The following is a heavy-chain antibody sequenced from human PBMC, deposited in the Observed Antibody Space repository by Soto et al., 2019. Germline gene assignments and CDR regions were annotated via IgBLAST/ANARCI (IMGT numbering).Heavy chain of an antibody. CDR3: ARETSMITFGGVINYFDY. CDR1: GYTFTSYA. Sequence: ASVKVSCKASGYTFTSYAMHWVRQAPGQRLEWMGWINAGNGNTKYSQKFQGRVTITRDTSASTAYMELSSLRSEDTAVYYCARETSMITFGGVINYFDYWGQGTLVTVSS. J-gene: IGHJ4*02. D-gene: IGHD3-16*01. V-gene: IGHV1-3*01. CDR2: INAGNGNT.